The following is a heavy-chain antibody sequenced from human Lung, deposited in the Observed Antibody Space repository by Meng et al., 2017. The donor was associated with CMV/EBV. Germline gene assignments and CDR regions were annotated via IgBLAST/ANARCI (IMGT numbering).Heavy chain of an antibody. Sequence: SXAASGFTFSDYAMHWVRQAPGKGLEWVAITSYNENIKNYADSVKGRFTISRDNSKNILYLQMNTLRPEDTAVYYCARDYYDFWSGHPHYWGQGXLVTVSS. CDR3: ARDYYDFWSGHPHY. CDR2: TSYNENIK. D-gene: IGHD3-3*01. J-gene: IGHJ4*02. CDR1: GFTFSDYA. V-gene: IGHV3-30-3*01.